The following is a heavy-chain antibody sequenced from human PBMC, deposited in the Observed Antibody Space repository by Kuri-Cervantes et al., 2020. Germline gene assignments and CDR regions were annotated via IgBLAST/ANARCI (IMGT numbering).Heavy chain of an antibody. V-gene: IGHV3-30*18. CDR2: ISYDGSNK. CDR1: GFTFSSYG. Sequence: LSLTCAASGFTFSSYGMHWVRQAPGKGLEWVAVISYDGSNKYYADSVKGRFTISRDNSENTLYLQMNSLRAEDTAVYYCAKVSRSGYYFDYWGQGTLVTVSS. J-gene: IGHJ4*02. D-gene: IGHD3-10*01. CDR3: AKVSRSGYYFDY.